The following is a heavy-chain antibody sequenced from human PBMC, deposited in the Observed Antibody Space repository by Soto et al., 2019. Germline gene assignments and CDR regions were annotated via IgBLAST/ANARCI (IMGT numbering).Heavy chain of an antibody. J-gene: IGHJ6*02. D-gene: IGHD3-10*01. CDR1: GYTFTSYG. CDR2: ISAYNGNT. Sequence: QVQLVQSGAEVKKPGASVKVSCKASGYTFTSYGISWVRQAPGHGLEWMGWISAYNGNTNYAQKLQVRVTMTTDTSTSTAYMELRSLRSDDTAVYYCARGGDGSGSYYYYYYYGMDVWGQGTTVTVSS. CDR3: ARGGDGSGSYYYYYYYGMDV. V-gene: IGHV1-18*01.